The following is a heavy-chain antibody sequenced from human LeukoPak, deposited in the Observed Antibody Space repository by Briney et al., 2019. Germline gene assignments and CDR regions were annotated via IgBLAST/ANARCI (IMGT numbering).Heavy chain of an antibody. J-gene: IGHJ4*02. D-gene: IGHD5-24*01. CDR3: ARDRDGYTAD. CDR1: GGTFSSYA. V-gene: IGHV1-69*06. Sequence: GSSVNVSCKASGGTFSSYAISWVRQAPGQGLEWMGGIIPISGTADYAQRFQGRVTITADKSTSTAYMELSSLRSEDTAVYYCARDRDGYTADWGQGTMVTVSS. CDR2: IIPISGTA.